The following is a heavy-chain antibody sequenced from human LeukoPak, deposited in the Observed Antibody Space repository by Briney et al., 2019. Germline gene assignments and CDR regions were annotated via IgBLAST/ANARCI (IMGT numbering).Heavy chain of an antibody. D-gene: IGHD2-21*01. CDR1: GFTFSSYA. CDR2: ISGSGGST. J-gene: IGHJ4*02. Sequence: GGSLRLSCAASGFTFSSYAMSWVRQAPGKGLEWVSAISGSGGSTYYADSVKGRFTISRDNSKNMLYLQMNSLRAEDTAVYYCAKEAYCGGDCYSIPYYFDYWGQGTLVTVSS. V-gene: IGHV3-23*01. CDR3: AKEAYCGGDCYSIPYYFDY.